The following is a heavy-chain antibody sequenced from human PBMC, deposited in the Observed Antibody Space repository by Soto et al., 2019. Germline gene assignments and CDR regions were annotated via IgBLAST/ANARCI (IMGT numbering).Heavy chain of an antibody. CDR1: GGSVSSRNYY. CDR2: LFYSGST. J-gene: IGHJ4*02. CDR3: ARHYGPPGDFYDSSGLFDS. D-gene: IGHD3-22*01. Sequence: SETLSLTCTVSGGSVSSRNYYGGWIRQPPGKGLEWIGSLFYSGSTYYNPSLKSRVTISVDTSKNQFSLKLSSVTAADTAVYYGARHYGPPGDFYDSSGLFDSWGQGTLVTVSS. V-gene: IGHV4-39*01.